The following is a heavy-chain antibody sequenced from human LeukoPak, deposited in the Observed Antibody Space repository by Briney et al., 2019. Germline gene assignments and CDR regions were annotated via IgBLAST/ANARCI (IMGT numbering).Heavy chain of an antibody. D-gene: IGHD6-19*01. CDR2: IYTSGST. J-gene: IGHJ6*03. Sequence: PSETLSLTCTASGGSISSYYWSWIRQPAGKGLEWIGRIYTSGSTNYNPSLKSRVTMSADTSKNQFSLKLSSVTAADTAVYYCARGRQSSGWFNGYYYYMDVWGKGTTVTVSS. V-gene: IGHV4-4*07. CDR1: GGSISSYY. CDR3: ARGRQSSGWFNGYYYYMDV.